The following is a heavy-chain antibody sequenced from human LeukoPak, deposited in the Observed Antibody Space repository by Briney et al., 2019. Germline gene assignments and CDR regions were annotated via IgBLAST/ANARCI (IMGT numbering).Heavy chain of an antibody. CDR3: ARGRGPRITMVRGVPNYFDY. CDR2: INHSGST. V-gene: IGHV4-34*01. J-gene: IGHJ4*02. D-gene: IGHD3-10*01. Sequence: GSLRLSCVASGFSFNNYAMNWVRQAPGKGLEWIGEINHSGSTNYNPSLKSRVTISVDTSKNQFSLKLSSVTAADTAVYYCARGRGPRITMVRGVPNYFDYWGQGTLVTVSS. CDR1: GFSFNNYA.